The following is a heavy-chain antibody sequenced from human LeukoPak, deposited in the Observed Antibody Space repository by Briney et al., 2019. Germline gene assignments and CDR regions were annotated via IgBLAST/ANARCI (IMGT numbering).Heavy chain of an antibody. V-gene: IGHV3-30*03. J-gene: IGHJ3*02. CDR1: GFTFDDYV. Sequence: GRSLGLSCAASGFTFDDYVMHWVRQAPGKGLEWVAVISYDGSNKYYADSVKGRFTISRDNSKNTLYLQMNSLRAEDTAVYYCARAYGDIDAFDIWGQGTMVTVSS. D-gene: IGHD4-17*01. CDR3: ARAYGDIDAFDI. CDR2: ISYDGSNK.